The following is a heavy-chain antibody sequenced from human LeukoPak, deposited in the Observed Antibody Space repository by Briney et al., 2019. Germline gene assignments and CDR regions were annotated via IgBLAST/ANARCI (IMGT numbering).Heavy chain of an antibody. CDR2: IYYSGST. V-gene: IGHV4-39*01. D-gene: IGHD3-16*01. CDR1: GSSISSSSYY. J-gene: IGHJ3*02. Sequence: SETLSLTCTVSGSSISSSSYYWGWIRQPPGNGLEWIGSIYYSGSTYYNPSLKSRVTISVDTSKNQFSLKLSSVTAADTAVYYCARHDSVAETYYDYVWGTTRAFDIWGQGTMVTVSS. CDR3: ARHDSVAETYYDYVWGTTRAFDI.